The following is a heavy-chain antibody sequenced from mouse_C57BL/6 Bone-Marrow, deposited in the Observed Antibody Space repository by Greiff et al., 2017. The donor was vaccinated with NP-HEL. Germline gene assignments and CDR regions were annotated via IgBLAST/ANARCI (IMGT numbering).Heavy chain of an antibody. D-gene: IGHD2-2*01. CDR2: IYPGGGYT. V-gene: IGHV1-63*01. Sequence: QVQLQQSGAELVRPGTSVKMSCKASGYTFTNYWIGWAKQRPGHGLEWIGDIYPGGGYTNYNEKFKGKATLTADKSSSTAYMQFSSLTSEDSAIYYCAKGGYHWYFDVWGTGTTVTVSS. CDR3: AKGGYHWYFDV. J-gene: IGHJ1*03. CDR1: GYTFTNYW.